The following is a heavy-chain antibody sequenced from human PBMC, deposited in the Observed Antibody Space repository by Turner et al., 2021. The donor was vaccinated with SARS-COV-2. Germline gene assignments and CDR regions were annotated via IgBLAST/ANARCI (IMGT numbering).Heavy chain of an antibody. D-gene: IGHD3-10*02. V-gene: IGHV3-33*01. J-gene: IGHJ4*02. CDR1: GCTFSNYG. Sequence: MQLVESGSGVVQPGRSVRLPCTASGCTFSNYGMHWVCQAPGKGLKWVAVIWYDGSSRYSADSVKGRFTISRDNSKNTLYLQMISLRAEDTAVYYCARDHMFGELPIDYWGQGTLVTVSS. CDR3: ARDHMFGELPIDY. CDR2: IWYDGSSR.